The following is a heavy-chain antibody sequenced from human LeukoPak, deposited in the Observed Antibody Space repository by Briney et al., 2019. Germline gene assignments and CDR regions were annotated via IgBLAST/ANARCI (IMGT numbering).Heavy chain of an antibody. CDR2: IYYSGTT. Sequence: SETLSLTCTVSGGSISSYYWNWIRQPPGKGLEWIGYIYYSGTTNYNPSLKSRVTISVDTSKNQFSLKLSSVTAADTAVYYCARGLYIAAAQYGYWGQGTLVTVSS. J-gene: IGHJ4*02. CDR3: ARGLYIAAAQYGY. CDR1: GGSISSYY. D-gene: IGHD6-13*01. V-gene: IGHV4-59*01.